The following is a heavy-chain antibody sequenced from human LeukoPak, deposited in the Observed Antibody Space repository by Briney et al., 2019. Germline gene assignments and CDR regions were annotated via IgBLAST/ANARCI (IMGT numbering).Heavy chain of an antibody. J-gene: IGHJ3*01. V-gene: IGHV3-21*01. CDR3: ARGLGDYDAFDV. Sequence: GGSLRLSCSVSGFTFSSYSMNWVRQAPGKGLQWVSSISGGGSYIFYADSVEGRFSASRDNAKNSVFLQMNSLRAEDTAVYYCARGLGDYDAFDVWGHGTRVTVAS. CDR2: ISGGGSYI. CDR1: GFTFSSYS. D-gene: IGHD4-17*01.